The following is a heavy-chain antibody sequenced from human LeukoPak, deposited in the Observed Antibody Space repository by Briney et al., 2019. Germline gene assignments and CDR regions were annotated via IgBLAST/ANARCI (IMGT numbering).Heavy chain of an antibody. Sequence: ASVKVSCKASGYTFTSYDINWVRQATGQGLEWMGWMNPNSGNTGYAQKFQGRVTMTRNTSISTAYMERSSLRSEDTAVYYCARKPCSSTSCKRRGGPAKYNWFDPWGQGTLVTVSS. V-gene: IGHV1-8*01. CDR3: ARKPCSSTSCKRRGGPAKYNWFDP. CDR1: GYTFTSYD. D-gene: IGHD2-2*01. J-gene: IGHJ5*02. CDR2: MNPNSGNT.